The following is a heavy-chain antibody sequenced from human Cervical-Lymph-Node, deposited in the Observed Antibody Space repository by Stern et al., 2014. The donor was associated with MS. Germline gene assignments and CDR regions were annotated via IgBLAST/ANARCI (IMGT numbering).Heavy chain of an antibody. Sequence: QVTLKESGPTLVKPTQTLTLTCTFSGFSLSSVGVGVGWVRQPPGKALECLRLVDWDEEKRFRPSRKNRLNITKDTSKNQVFLSITHLDPVDTGTYYCAHSLGAFGMDVWGQGTTVTVSS. CDR1: GFSLSSVGVG. J-gene: IGHJ6*02. CDR3: AHSLGAFGMDV. V-gene: IGHV2-5*02. CDR2: VDWDEEK.